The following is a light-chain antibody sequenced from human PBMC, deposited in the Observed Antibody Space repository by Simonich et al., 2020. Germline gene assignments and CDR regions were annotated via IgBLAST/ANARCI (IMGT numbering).Light chain of an antibody. V-gene: IGLV2-8*01. J-gene: IGLJ2*01. Sequence: QSALTQPPSASGSPGQSVTISCTGTSRDVGGYNYVSWYQQHPGKAPKLMIYEVSKRPSGVPDSFSGSKSGNTASLTVSGLQAEDEADYYCSSYAGSNNLVFGGGTKLTVL. CDR1: SRDVGGYNY. CDR3: SSYAGSNNLV. CDR2: EVS.